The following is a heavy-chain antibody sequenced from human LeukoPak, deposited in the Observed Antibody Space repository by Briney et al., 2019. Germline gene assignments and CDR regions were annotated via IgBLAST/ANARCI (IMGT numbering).Heavy chain of an antibody. CDR1: GFTFSSYA. V-gene: IGHV3-23*01. D-gene: IGHD4-17*01. Sequence: GGSLRLSCAASGFTFSSYAMSWVRQAPGKGLEWVSAISGSGGSTYYADSVKGRFTISRDNSKNTLYLQMNSLRAEDTAVYYCVKDNVLYGDSEVDYWGQGTLVTVSS. J-gene: IGHJ4*02. CDR2: ISGSGGST. CDR3: VKDNVLYGDSEVDY.